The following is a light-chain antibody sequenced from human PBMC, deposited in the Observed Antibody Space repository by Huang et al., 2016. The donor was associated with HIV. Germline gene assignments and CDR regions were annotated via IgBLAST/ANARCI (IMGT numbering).Light chain of an antibody. CDR3: HQYSDWPRT. CDR1: PRVNTN. J-gene: IGKJ1*01. Sequence: EIVMTQSPSYLPVSPGDRATLPCRASPRVNTNLAWYQKKPGQPPRLLLYGASTRAACVPPMFSGSVSGKNFTLTISSLQSEDFALYYCHQYSDWPRTFGQGTKVEVK. V-gene: IGKV3-15*01. CDR2: GAS.